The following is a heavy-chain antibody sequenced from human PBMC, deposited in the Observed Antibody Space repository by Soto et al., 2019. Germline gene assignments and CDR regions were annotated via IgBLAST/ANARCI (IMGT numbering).Heavy chain of an antibody. J-gene: IGHJ4*02. V-gene: IGHV3-30*18. D-gene: IGHD4-17*01. CDR3: AKGYGDEIHSFRFDY. Sequence: VQLVESGGGVVQPGRSLRLSCAASGFTFSSYGMHWVRQAPGKGLEWVAVISYDGSNKYYADSVKGRFTISRDNSKNTLYLQMNSLRAEDTAVYYCAKGYGDEIHSFRFDYWGQGTLVTVSS. CDR1: GFTFSSYG. CDR2: ISYDGSNK.